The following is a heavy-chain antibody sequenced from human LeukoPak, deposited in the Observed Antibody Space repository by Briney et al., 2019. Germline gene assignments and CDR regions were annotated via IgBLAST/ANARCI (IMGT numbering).Heavy chain of an antibody. V-gene: IGHV3-66*01. D-gene: IGHD3-10*01. J-gene: IGHJ4*02. Sequence: PGGSLRLSCAASGFTVSSNYMSWVRQAPGKGLEWVSIIYSGGSTYYADSVKTGFTISRDNSKNTLYLQMNSLRTEDTAVYYCARSGGYFAPFDSWGQGTLVTVSS. CDR1: GFTVSSNY. CDR2: IYSGGST. CDR3: ARSGGYFAPFDS.